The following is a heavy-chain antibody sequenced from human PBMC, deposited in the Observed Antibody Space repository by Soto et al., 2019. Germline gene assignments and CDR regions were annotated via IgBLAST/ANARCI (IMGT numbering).Heavy chain of an antibody. CDR3: ARVADSFGCSGGSCYWGGVFDY. Sequence: GGSLRLSCAASGFTFSSYAMHWVRQAPGKGLEWVAVISYDGSNKYYADSVKGRFTISRDNSKNTLYLQMNSLRAEDTAVYYCARVADSFGCSGGSCYWGGVFDYWGQGTLVTVSS. CDR1: GFTFSSYA. V-gene: IGHV3-30-3*01. D-gene: IGHD2-15*01. J-gene: IGHJ4*02. CDR2: ISYDGSNK.